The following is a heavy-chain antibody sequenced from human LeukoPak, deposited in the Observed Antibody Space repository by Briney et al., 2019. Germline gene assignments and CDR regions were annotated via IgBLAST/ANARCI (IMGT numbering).Heavy chain of an antibody. CDR1: GFTFSSYA. J-gene: IGHJ6*02. D-gene: IGHD5-24*01. V-gene: IGHV3-23*01. CDR2: ISGSGGGT. CDR3: ALGSATYYYYYYGMDV. Sequence: GGSLRLSCAASGFTFSSYAMSWVRQAPGKGLEWVSAISGSGGGTYYADSVKGRFTISRDNSKNTLYLQMNSLRAEDTAVYYCALGSATYYYYYYGMDVWGQGTTVTVSS.